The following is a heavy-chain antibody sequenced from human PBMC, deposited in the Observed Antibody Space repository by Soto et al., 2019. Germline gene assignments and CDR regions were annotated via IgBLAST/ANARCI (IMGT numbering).Heavy chain of an antibody. CDR3: ARGRRRIAPRDADQ. CDR2: MHPNSGNT. D-gene: IGHD6-13*01. V-gene: IGHV1-8*01. Sequence: QVQLVQSGAEVKKPGASVKVSCKALGYTFSDYFIYWVRQAPGQGLEWLGHMHPNSGNTDYAQKFLGRVVMTRDTSISTAYMELSGLRSEDTAVYYCARGRRRIAPRDADQWGQGTLVTVSA. J-gene: IGHJ4*02. CDR1: GYTFSDYF.